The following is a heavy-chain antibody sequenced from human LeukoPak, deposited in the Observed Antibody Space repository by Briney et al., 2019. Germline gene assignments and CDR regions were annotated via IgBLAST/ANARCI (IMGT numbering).Heavy chain of an antibody. CDR2: IFYSESA. J-gene: IGHJ4*02. Sequence: SETLSLTCAVSGYSVSSGYYWGWIRQPPGKGLEWIGSIFYSESAYHNPSLRSRVTISLDTSKNQFSLNLRLATAADTAVYYCASSSWSGSYFDYWGQGTLVTVSS. CDR1: GYSVSSGYY. D-gene: IGHD6-13*01. CDR3: ASSSWSGSYFDY. V-gene: IGHV4-38-2*01.